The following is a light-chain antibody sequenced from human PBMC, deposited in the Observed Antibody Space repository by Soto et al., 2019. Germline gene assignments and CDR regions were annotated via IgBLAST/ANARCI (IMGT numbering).Light chain of an antibody. CDR3: QAWDTSAVI. V-gene: IGLV3-1*01. Sequence: YELTQPPSVSVSPGQTASITCSGDKLGDKYASWYQVKPGQSPVLVIYQDNKRPSGIPERFSGSNSGTTATLTISGTQAMDEADYYCQAWDTSAVIFGGGTKLTVL. CDR1: KLGDKY. J-gene: IGLJ2*01. CDR2: QDN.